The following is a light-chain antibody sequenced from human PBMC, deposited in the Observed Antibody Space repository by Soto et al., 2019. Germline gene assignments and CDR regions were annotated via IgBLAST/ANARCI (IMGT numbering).Light chain of an antibody. CDR1: QSVRSTH. Sequence: EIVLTQSPATLSLSPGERATLSCRASQSVRSTHLSWYQQKRGQAPRLLIYGASNRETGIPDRFSGSVSGTDFTLTISRLEPEDFAVYYCEQYDRSPYTFGQGTKLEIK. J-gene: IGKJ2*01. CDR2: GAS. CDR3: EQYDRSPYT. V-gene: IGKV3-20*01.